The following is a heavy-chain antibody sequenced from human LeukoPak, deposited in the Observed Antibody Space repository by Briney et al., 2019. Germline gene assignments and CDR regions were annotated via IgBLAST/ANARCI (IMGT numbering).Heavy chain of an antibody. CDR1: GGSVSSGSYY. J-gene: IGHJ5*02. Sequence: ASKTLSLTCTVSGGSVSSGSYYWTWIRQPPGKGLEWIGYIYFSGDTNYNPSLKSRVTISLDTSKNQFSLKLSSVTAADTAVYYCARADTYYYDSSGYPNGFDPWGQGTLVTVSS. V-gene: IGHV4-61*01. D-gene: IGHD3-22*01. CDR2: IYFSGDT. CDR3: ARADTYYYDSSGYPNGFDP.